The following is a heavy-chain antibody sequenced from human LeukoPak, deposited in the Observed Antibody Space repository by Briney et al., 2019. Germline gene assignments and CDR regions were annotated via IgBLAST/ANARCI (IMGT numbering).Heavy chain of an antibody. D-gene: IGHD3-10*01. J-gene: IGHJ5*02. V-gene: IGHV3-30*18. CDR2: ISYDESNK. CDR3: AKDHSGSYYPNWFDP. CDR1: RFIFSSYG. Sequence: PGGSLRLSCAAYRFIFSSYGMHWVRQAPGKGLEWVAVISYDESNKYYADSVKGRFTISRDNSKNTLYLQMNSLRAEGTAVYYCAKDHSGSYYPNWFDPWGQGTRVTVSS.